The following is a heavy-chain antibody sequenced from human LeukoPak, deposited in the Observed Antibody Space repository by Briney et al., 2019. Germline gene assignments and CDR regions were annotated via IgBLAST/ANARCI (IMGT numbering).Heavy chain of an antibody. CDR1: GFTFSSYG. V-gene: IGHV3-33*01. D-gene: IGHD3-10*01. Sequence: LPGGSLRLSCAASGFTFSSYGMHWVRQAPGKGLEWVAVIWYDGSNKYYADSVKGRFTISRDNSKNTLYLQMNSLRAEDTAVYYCAIDYYGSGSYYNDDGDWGQGTLVTVSS. CDR2: IWYDGSNK. J-gene: IGHJ4*02. CDR3: AIDYYGSGSYYNDDGD.